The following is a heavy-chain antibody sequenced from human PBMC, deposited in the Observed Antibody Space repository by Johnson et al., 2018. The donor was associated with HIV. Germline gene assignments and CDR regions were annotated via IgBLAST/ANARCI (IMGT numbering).Heavy chain of an antibody. CDR2: INQDGSGGST. CDR3: AKGRYSSSWYLAGAFYI. V-gene: IGHV3-23*01. D-gene: IGHD6-13*01. Sequence: PAKGLEWVANINQDGSGGSTYYVDSVNGQFTISRDNSKNTLYLQMNSLRAEDTAIYYCAKGRYSSSWYLAGAFYIWGQGTMVTVSS. J-gene: IGHJ3*02.